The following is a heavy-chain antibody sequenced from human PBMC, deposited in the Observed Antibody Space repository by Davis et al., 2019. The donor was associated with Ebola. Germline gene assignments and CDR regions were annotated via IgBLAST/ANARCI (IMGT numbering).Heavy chain of an antibody. CDR2: ISFDGTYK. V-gene: IGHV3-30*04. J-gene: IGHJ4*02. CDR1: GFTFTSHA. Sequence: GESLKISCAASGFTFTSHALHWVRQAPGKGLEWLAAISFDGTYKYYADSVKGRFTISRDNAKNSLYLQMNSLRAEDTALYYCAKDIHGSSWIFDYWGQGTLVTVSS. D-gene: IGHD6-13*01. CDR3: AKDIHGSSWIFDY.